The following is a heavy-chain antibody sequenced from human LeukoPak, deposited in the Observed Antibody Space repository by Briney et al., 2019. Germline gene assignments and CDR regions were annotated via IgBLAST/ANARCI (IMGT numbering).Heavy chain of an antibody. Sequence: ASVKVSCKASGYTFTSITINWVRQAPGQGLEWMGWINTNTGNPTYAQGFTGRFVFSLDTSVSTAYLQISSLKADDTAMYYCARGDYETHGYQTRWGQGTLVTVSS. CDR2: INTNTGNP. CDR3: ARGDYETHGYQTR. V-gene: IGHV7-4-1*02. D-gene: IGHD3-22*01. CDR1: GYTFTSIT. J-gene: IGHJ4*02.